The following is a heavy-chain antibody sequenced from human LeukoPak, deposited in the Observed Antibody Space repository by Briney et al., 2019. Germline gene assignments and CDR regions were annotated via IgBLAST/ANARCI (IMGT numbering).Heavy chain of an antibody. CDR1: GFTFSSYG. CDR2: IWYDGSNK. J-gene: IGHJ4*02. V-gene: IGHV3-33*01. CDR3: ARDPRSSGYDNFDY. Sequence: PGGSLRLSCAASGFTFSSYGMHWVRQAPGKGLEWVAVIWYDGSNKYYADSVKGRFTISRDNSKNTLYLQMNSLRAEDTAVYYCARDPRSSGYDNFDYWGQGTLVTVSS. D-gene: IGHD5-12*01.